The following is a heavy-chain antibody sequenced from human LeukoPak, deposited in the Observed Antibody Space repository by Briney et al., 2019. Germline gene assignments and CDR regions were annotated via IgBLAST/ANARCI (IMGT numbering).Heavy chain of an antibody. CDR2: ISAYNGNT. CDR3: ARDLRSYYGSGSFNH. Sequence: GASVKVSCKASGYTFTSYGISWVRQAPGQGLEWMGWISAYNGNTNYAQKLQGRVTMTTDTSTSTAYMELRSLRSDDTAVYYCARDLRSYYGSGSFNHWGQGTLVTVSS. V-gene: IGHV1-18*01. CDR1: GYTFTSYG. J-gene: IGHJ5*02. D-gene: IGHD3-10*01.